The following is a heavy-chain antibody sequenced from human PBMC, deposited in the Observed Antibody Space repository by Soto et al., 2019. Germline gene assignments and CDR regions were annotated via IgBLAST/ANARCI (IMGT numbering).Heavy chain of an antibody. J-gene: IGHJ6*03. CDR1: GFTFSIYG. CDR3: ARLGVVVVASHYYYYYMDV. D-gene: IGHD2-15*01. CDR2: ISYDGSNK. V-gene: IGHV3-30*03. Sequence: PGGSLRLSCAASGFTFSIYGMHWVRQAPGKGLDWVAVISYDGSNKYYADSVKGRFTISRDNSKNTLYLQMNSLRAEDTAVYYCARLGVVVVASHYYYYYMDVWGKGTTVTVSS.